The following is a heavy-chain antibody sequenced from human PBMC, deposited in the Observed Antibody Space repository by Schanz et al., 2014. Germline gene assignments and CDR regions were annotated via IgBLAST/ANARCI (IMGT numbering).Heavy chain of an antibody. Sequence: QVQLVESGGGVVQPGTSLRLSCAASGFTFRGHAMHWVRQAPGQGLEKVAVTSTDGTKTYYAASVRGRFTISRDNSKNTVYLQMNSLRVEDTAEYYCAKNWKGHHITGRPGWSDGMDVWGQGTTVTVSS. V-gene: IGHV3-30*04. J-gene: IGHJ6*02. D-gene: IGHD6-6*01. CDR3: AKNWKGHHITGRPGWSDGMDV. CDR2: TSTDGTKT. CDR1: GFTFRGHA.